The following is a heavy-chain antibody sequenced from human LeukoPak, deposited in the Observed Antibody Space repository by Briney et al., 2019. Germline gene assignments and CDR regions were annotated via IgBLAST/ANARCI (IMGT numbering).Heavy chain of an antibody. CDR3: AISGNGDYFDY. V-gene: IGHV3-30*04. D-gene: IGHD4-23*01. CDR1: GLTFSSYA. Sequence: PGGSLRLSCAASGLTFSSYAMHWVRQAPGKGLEWVAVISYDGSNKYYADSVKGRFTISRDNSKNTLYLQMNSLRAEDTAVYYCAISGNGDYFDYWGQGTLVTVSS. J-gene: IGHJ4*02. CDR2: ISYDGSNK.